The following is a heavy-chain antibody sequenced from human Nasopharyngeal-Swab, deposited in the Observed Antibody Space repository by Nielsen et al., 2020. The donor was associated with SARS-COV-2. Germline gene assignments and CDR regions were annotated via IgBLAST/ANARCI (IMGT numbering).Heavy chain of an antibody. Sequence: GESLKIPCAASGFTFNHYNFNWVRQAPGKGLEWVSSISSSSSYIYYADSVKGRLTISRDNAKNSLYLQMNSLRAEDTAVYYCARDGLDYDFWSAYFMDVWGQGTTVTVSS. V-gene: IGHV3-21*01. CDR2: ISSSSSYI. CDR1: GFTFNHYN. D-gene: IGHD3-3*01. J-gene: IGHJ6*02. CDR3: ARDGLDYDFWSAYFMDV.